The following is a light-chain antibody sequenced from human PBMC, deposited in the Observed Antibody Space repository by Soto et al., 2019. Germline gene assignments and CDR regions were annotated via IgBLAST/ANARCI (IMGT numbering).Light chain of an antibody. CDR2: GNS. CDR3: QSYDSILGGV. Sequence: QSVLTQPPSVSGAPGQRVTISCTGSSSNIGAGYDVHWYQQLPGTAPKLLIYGNSNRPSGVPDRFSGSKSGTSASLAITGLQAEDEADYYCQSYDSILGGVFGGGTKLTV. V-gene: IGLV1-40*01. J-gene: IGLJ2*01. CDR1: SSNIGAGYD.